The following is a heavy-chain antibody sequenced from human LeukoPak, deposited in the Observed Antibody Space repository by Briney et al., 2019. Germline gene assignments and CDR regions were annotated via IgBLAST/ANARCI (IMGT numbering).Heavy chain of an antibody. Sequence: AASVKVSCKASGYTFTSYAMHWVRQAPGQRLEWMGWINAGNGNTKYSQKFQGRVTITRDTSASTAYMELSSLRSEDTAVYYCARLGFSYARDYWGQGTLVTVSS. CDR2: INAGNGNT. CDR1: GYTFTSYA. J-gene: IGHJ4*02. V-gene: IGHV1-3*01. CDR3: ARLGFSYARDY. D-gene: IGHD5-18*01.